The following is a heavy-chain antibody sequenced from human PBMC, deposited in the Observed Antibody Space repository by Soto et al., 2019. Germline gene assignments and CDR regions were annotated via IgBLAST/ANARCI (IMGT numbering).Heavy chain of an antibody. CDR3: ARDDHMAGEDC. CDR2: INTGNGNT. CDR1: GYTFTTYS. V-gene: IGHV1-3*04. D-gene: IGHD3-10*01. J-gene: IGHJ4*02. Sequence: QVQLVQSGAEVKKPGASVKVTCKASGYTFTTYSMHWVRQTPGQRLEWMGWINTGNGNTIYSQKFQGRVTITRDTSASIVYMDLSSLRSEDTAVYYCARDDHMAGEDCWGQGTLVTVSS.